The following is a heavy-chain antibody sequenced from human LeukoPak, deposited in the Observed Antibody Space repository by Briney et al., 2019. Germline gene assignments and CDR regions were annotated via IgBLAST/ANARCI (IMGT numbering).Heavy chain of an antibody. CDR3: ACRHDAFDI. V-gene: IGHV4-59*01. Sequence: PSETLSLTCTVSGGSISIYYRSWIRQPPGKGLEWIGYIYYSGSTNYNPSLKSRVTISVDTSKNQFSLKLSSVTAADTAVYYCACRHDAFDIWGQGTMVTVSS. J-gene: IGHJ3*02. CDR2: IYYSGST. CDR1: GGSISIYY.